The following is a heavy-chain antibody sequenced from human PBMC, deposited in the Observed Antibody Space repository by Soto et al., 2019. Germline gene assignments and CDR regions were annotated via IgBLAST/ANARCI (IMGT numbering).Heavy chain of an antibody. CDR2: ISGSGGST. V-gene: IGHV3-23*01. D-gene: IGHD3-10*01. J-gene: IGHJ6*02. CDR1: GFTFSSYA. Sequence: GGSLRLSCAASGFTFSSYAMSWVRQAPGKGLEWVSAISGSGGSTYYADSVKGRFTISRENSKNTLYLQMNSLRAEDTAIYCCAKTLALLRGVNYGMDVWGQGTTVTVSS. CDR3: AKTLALLRGVNYGMDV.